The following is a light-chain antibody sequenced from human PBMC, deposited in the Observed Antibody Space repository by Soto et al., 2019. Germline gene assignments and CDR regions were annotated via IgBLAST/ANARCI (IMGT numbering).Light chain of an antibody. J-gene: IGLJ1*01. CDR3: SSYTSRTTYV. V-gene: IGLV2-14*01. CDR2: EAS. CDR1: SSVVGGYNY. Sequence: QSVPAPPASVSGSPGQSITISCTGTSSVVGGYNYVSCYQQHTGKAPKFMIYEASNRPSGVSLRFSGSKSGNTASLTTSGLQAEDEADYYCSSYTSRTTYVFGTGTKVTVL.